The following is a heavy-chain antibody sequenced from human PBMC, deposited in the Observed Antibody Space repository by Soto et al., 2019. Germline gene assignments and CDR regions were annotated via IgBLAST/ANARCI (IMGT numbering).Heavy chain of an antibody. Sequence: EVQLVESGGGLVQPGGSLRLSCAASGFTFTTYWMHWVRQAPGKGLVWVSRINSDGSSTSYADSVKGRFTISRDNAKNTLYLQMNSLRAEDTAVYYCARGSPYGDFDYWGQGTLVTVSS. D-gene: IGHD4-17*01. CDR1: GFTFTTYW. V-gene: IGHV3-74*01. CDR3: ARGSPYGDFDY. CDR2: INSDGSST. J-gene: IGHJ4*02.